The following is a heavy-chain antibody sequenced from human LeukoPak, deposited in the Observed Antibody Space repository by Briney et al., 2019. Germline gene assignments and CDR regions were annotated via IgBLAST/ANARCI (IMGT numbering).Heavy chain of an antibody. D-gene: IGHD4/OR15-4a*01. CDR2: IIPIFGTA. V-gene: IGHV1-69*06. J-gene: IGHJ4*02. CDR3: ARSRPSSFIDYWDY. Sequence: SVKVSCKASEGTFNSYAISWVRQAPGQGLEWMGRIIPIFGTANYAQKFLGRVTITADKSTSTVYMELSSLRSEDTAVYYCARSRPSSFIDYWDYWGQGTLVTVSS. CDR1: EGTFNSYA.